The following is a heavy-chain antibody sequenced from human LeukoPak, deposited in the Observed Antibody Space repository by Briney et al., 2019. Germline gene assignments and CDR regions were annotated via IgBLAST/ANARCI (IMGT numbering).Heavy chain of an antibody. V-gene: IGHV5-51*01. CDR2: IFPGDPDT. J-gene: IGHJ4*02. D-gene: IGHD1-26*01. CDR3: ATRPAFSGSWYFDY. CDR1: GYSFSTYW. Sequence: PGESLKISCKGSGYSFSTYWIAWVRQMPGKGLEWMGIIFPGDPDTRYSPSFQGQVTISADKSVSTAYLQWSSLKASDTAMYYCATRPAFSGSWYFDYWGQGTLVTVSS.